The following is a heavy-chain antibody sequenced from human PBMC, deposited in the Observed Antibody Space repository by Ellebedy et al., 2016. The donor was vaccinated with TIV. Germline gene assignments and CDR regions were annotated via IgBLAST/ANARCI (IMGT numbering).Heavy chain of an antibody. CDR1: GGSITSYY. CDR3: VRGPWGELGKADFGL. Sequence: MPSETLSLTCTVSGGSITSYYWSWIRQPPGKGPEYIGYIYSSGKTNYNPSSTSRVTISVDTSKNQFSLKLNSVTAADTAVYYCVRGPWGELGKADFGLWGQGTLVTVSS. D-gene: IGHD3-16*01. V-gene: IGHV4-59*01. CDR2: IYSSGKT. J-gene: IGHJ4*02.